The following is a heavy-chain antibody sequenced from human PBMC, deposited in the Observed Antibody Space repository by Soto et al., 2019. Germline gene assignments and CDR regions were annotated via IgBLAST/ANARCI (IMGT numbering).Heavy chain of an antibody. D-gene: IGHD3-3*01. V-gene: IGHV1-18*01. CDR2: ISAEDGNT. Sequence: ASVKVSCKVSGYTLTESESSMHWVRQAPGKGLEWMGWISAEDGNTIYAQKLQGRVTMTTDTSTSTAYMELRSLRSDDTAVYYCARHLLRFLEWPPSGMDVWGQGTTVTVSS. J-gene: IGHJ6*02. CDR1: GYTLTESE. CDR3: ARHLLRFLEWPPSGMDV.